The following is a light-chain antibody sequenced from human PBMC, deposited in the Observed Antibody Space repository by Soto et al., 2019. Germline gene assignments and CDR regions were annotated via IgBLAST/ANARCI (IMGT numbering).Light chain of an antibody. V-gene: IGLV2-14*03. CDR3: RPYTKSSPPVA. Sequence: QSALTQPASVSGSPGQSITISCTGTSSDVGGYNYVSWYQHHPGKAPKVMIYDVSNRPSGVSNRFSGSKSGNTASLTISGPPAWDGGEYFFRPYTKSSPPVAFGGGTKLTVL. CDR2: DVS. CDR1: SSDVGGYNY. J-gene: IGLJ2*01.